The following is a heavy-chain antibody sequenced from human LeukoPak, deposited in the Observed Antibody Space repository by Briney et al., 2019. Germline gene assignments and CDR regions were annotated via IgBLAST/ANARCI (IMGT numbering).Heavy chain of an antibody. CDR2: IYYSGST. V-gene: IGHV4-59*06. Sequence: SETLSLTCTVSGGSISSYYWSWIRQHPGKGLEWIGYIYYSGSTYYNPSLKSRVTISVDTSKNQFSLKLSSVTAADTAVYYCARGRGYSYGPFDYWGQGTLVTVSS. J-gene: IGHJ4*02. D-gene: IGHD5-18*01. CDR1: GGSISSYY. CDR3: ARGRGYSYGPFDY.